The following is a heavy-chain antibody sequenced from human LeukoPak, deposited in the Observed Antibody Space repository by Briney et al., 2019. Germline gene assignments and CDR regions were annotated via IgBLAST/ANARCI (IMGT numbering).Heavy chain of an antibody. V-gene: IGHV1-2*06. D-gene: IGHD4-23*01. CDR1: GYTFTDYH. J-gene: IGHJ4*02. Sequence: GASVKVSCKASGYTFTDYHIHWVRQAPGQGLEWMGRINPKNGGTTYGQKFQGRVSMTTDTSISTAYMELSGLRSADTALYYCAKDRYMTAVARFDYWGQGTLVTVSS. CDR3: AKDRYMTAVARFDY. CDR2: INPKNGGT.